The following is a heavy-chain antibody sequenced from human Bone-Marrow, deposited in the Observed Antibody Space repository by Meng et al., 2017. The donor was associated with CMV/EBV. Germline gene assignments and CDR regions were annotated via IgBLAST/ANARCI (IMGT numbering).Heavy chain of an antibody. V-gene: IGHV3-33*08. CDR2: IWYDGSNK. CDR3: STARQWLGDS. Sequence: VQLVESGGGLVQAGGSLRLSCAASGFTFSSHAMSWVRQAPGKGLEWVAVIWYDGSNKYYADSVKGRFTISRDNSKNTLYLQMNSLKTEDTAVYYCSTARQWLGDSWGQGTLVTVSS. D-gene: IGHD6-19*01. CDR1: GFTFSSHA. J-gene: IGHJ4*02.